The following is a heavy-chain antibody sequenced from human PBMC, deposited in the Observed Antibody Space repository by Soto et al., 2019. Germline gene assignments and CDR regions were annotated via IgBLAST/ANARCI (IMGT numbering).Heavy chain of an antibody. J-gene: IGHJ3*02. CDR1: GGSISSYY. CDR3: ARGARRITMIVVVPEAFDI. V-gene: IGHV4-4*07. CDR2: IYTSGST. Sequence: ASETLSLTCTVSGGSISSYYWSWIRQPAGKGLEWIGRIYTSGSTNYNPSLKSRVTMSVDTSKNQFSLTLSSVTAADTAVYYCARGARRITMIVVVPEAFDIWGQGTMVTVSS. D-gene: IGHD3-22*01.